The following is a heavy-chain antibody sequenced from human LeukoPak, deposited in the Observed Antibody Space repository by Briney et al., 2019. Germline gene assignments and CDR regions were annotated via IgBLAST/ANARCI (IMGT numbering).Heavy chain of an antibody. CDR3: VREGPRGLAFDI. CDR2: ISASGGSR. CDR1: GFTFRSHD. J-gene: IGHJ3*02. Sequence: GGSLRLSCAASGFTFRSHDMSWVRQAPGKGLEWVSGISASGGSRFYADSVKGRFTISRDNSKNTLYLQVNGLRVEDTAVYYCVREGPRGLAFDIWGQGTMVTVSS. V-gene: IGHV3-23*01. D-gene: IGHD3/OR15-3a*01.